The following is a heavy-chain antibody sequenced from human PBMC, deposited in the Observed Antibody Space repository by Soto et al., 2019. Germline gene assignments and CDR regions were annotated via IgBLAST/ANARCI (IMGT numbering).Heavy chain of an antibody. D-gene: IGHD3-9*01. Sequence: PGGSLRLSCAASGFTFSGSAMHWVRQASGKGLEWVGRIRSKANSYATAYAASVKGRFTISRDDSKNTAYLQMNSLKTEDTAVYYCTSRKFQVLRYFDSLQPRDDYGMDVWGQGTTVTVSS. J-gene: IGHJ6*02. V-gene: IGHV3-73*01. CDR1: GFTFSGSA. CDR2: IRSKANSYAT. CDR3: TSRKFQVLRYFDSLQPRDDYGMDV.